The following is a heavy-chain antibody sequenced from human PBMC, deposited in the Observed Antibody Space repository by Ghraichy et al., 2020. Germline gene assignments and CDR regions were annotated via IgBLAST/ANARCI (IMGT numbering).Heavy chain of an antibody. CDR3: ARLPLPRRAAVGDWYFDL. V-gene: IGHV3-48*01. J-gene: IGHJ2*01. D-gene: IGHD6-13*01. CDR1: GFSFSDYS. CDR2: ITGSSITI. Sequence: ESLNISCEGSGFSFSDYSMIWVRLTPRKALEWVSSITGSSITIFYTDSVKGRFTISRDNAKNSLYLQMNSLRAEDTAVYYCARLPLPRRAAVGDWYFDLWGRGPLVTVSS.